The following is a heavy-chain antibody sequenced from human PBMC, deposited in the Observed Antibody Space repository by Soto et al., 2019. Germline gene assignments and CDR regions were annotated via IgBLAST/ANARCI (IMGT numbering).Heavy chain of an antibody. V-gene: IGHV3-30*18. J-gene: IGHJ3*02. CDR3: AKAQGYSGYDPDALDI. D-gene: IGHD5-12*01. CDR1: GFTFSSYG. CDR2: ISYHGSNT. Sequence: GGSLRLSCAASGFTFSSYGMHWVRQAPGKGLEWVAVISYHGSNTYYADSVKGRFTISRDNSKNTLYLQMNSLRPEDTAVYYCAKAQGYSGYDPDALDIWGQGTMVTVSS.